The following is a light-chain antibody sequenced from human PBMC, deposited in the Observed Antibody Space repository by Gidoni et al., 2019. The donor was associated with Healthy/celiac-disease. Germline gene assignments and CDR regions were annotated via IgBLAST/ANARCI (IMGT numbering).Light chain of an antibody. CDR2: AAS. V-gene: IGKV1-39*01. J-gene: IGKJ2*01. Sequence: DIQMTQSPSSLSASVGDRVTITCRARQSTSSYLNCYQQKPGTAPKLLIYAASSLQSGVPSRFSGSGSGTDFTLTISSLQPEDFATYYCQQSYSTPYTFGQGTKLEIK. CDR1: QSTSSY. CDR3: QQSYSTPYT.